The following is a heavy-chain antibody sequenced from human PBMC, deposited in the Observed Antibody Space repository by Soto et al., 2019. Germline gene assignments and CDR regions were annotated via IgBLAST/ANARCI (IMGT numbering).Heavy chain of an antibody. Sequence: SETLSLTCSGSGFSISTGDYYWSWIRQPPGKGLEWIGYIYYSGSTYYNPSLKSRVTISVDTSKSQFSLKLSSVTAADTAVYYCARRSSNLNDFWGQGTLVTVSA. CDR2: IYYSGST. CDR1: GFSISTGDYY. D-gene: IGHD2-2*01. V-gene: IGHV4-30-4*01. CDR3: ARRSSNLNDF. J-gene: IGHJ4*02.